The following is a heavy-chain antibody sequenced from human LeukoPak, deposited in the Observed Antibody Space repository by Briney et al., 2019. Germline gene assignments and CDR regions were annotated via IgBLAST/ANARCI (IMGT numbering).Heavy chain of an antibody. J-gene: IGHJ5*02. D-gene: IGHD2-15*01. CDR1: GYTFINYG. V-gene: IGHV1-2*02. Sequence: ASVKVSCKASGYTFINYGFSWVRQAPGQGLEWMGWINPNSGGTNYAQKFQGRVTMTRDTSISTAYMELSRLRSDDTAVYYCARVFLCEWSGGSCYPGNWFDPWGQGTLVTVSS. CDR2: INPNSGGT. CDR3: ARVFLCEWSGGSCYPGNWFDP.